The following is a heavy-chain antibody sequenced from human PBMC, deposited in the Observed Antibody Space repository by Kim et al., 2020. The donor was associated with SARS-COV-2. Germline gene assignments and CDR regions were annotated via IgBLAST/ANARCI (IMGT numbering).Heavy chain of an antibody. J-gene: IGHJ6*02. V-gene: IGHV3-48*02. CDR1: GFTFSSYS. CDR3: ARAPGEDLSGLTMADYYYGMDV. CDR2: ISSSSSTI. Sequence: GGSLRLSCAASGFTFSSYSMNWVRQAPGKGLEWVSYISSSSSTIYYADSVKGRFTISRDNAKNSLYLQMNSLRDEDTAVYYCARAPGEDLSGLTMADYYYGMDVWGQGATVTVSS. D-gene: IGHD6-19*01.